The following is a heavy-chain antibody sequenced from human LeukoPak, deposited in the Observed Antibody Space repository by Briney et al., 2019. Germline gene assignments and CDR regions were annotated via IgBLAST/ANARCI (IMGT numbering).Heavy chain of an antibody. CDR1: GGTFSSYA. CDR2: IIPIFGTA. J-gene: IGHJ6*02. CDR3: ARRMRRDGYNLGYYYYGMDV. V-gene: IGHV1-69*13. D-gene: IGHD5-24*01. Sequence: SVKVSCKASGGTFSSYAISWVRQAPGQGLEWMGGIIPIFGTANYAQKFQGRVTITADESTSTAYMELSSLRSEDTAVYCCARRMRRDGYNLGYYYYGMDVWGQGTTVTVSS.